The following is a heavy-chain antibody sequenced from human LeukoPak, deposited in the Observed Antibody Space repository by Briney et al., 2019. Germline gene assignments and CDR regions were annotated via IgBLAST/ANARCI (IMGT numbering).Heavy chain of an antibody. CDR3: ARAQGSYYHYYMDV. CDR2: INPSGGSP. V-gene: IGHV1-46*01. D-gene: IGHD1-26*01. CDR1: GYTFTFYY. J-gene: IGHJ6*03. Sequence: GASVKVSCKASGYTFTFYYIYWVRQAPGQGLEWMGIINPSGGSPNYAQKFQGRVTMTRDMSTSTVNMELSSLRSEDTAVYYCARAQGSYYHYYMDVWGKGTTVTVSS.